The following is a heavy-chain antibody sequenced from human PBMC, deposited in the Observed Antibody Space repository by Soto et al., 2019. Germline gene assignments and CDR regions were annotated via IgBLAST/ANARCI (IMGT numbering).Heavy chain of an antibody. CDR1: GGSFSGYY. CDR2: INHSGST. J-gene: IGHJ6*03. Sequence: SETLSLTCAVYGGSFSGYYWSWIRQPPGKGLEWIGEINHSGSTNYNPSLKSRVTISVDTSKNQFSLKLSSVTAADTAVYYCARGRGWFGIPKYYYYYYMDVWGKGTTVTVSS. D-gene: IGHD3-10*01. V-gene: IGHV4-34*01. CDR3: ARGRGWFGIPKYYYYYYMDV.